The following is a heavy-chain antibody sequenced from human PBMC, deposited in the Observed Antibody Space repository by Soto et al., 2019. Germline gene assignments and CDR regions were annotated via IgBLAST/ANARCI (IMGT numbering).Heavy chain of an antibody. CDR3: AKDGSHNFDY. CDR1: GFTFSHYA. V-gene: IGHV3-30*18. CDR2: MSYDGSNE. D-gene: IGHD1-26*01. J-gene: IGHJ4*01. Sequence: QVQLVESGGGVVQPGRSLRLSCAASGFTFSHYAMHWVRQAPGKGLESVALMSYDGSNEYYADSVKGRFTISRDNSKNTLYLQMNSLRAEDTAVYYCAKDGSHNFDYWGHGTLVTVSS.